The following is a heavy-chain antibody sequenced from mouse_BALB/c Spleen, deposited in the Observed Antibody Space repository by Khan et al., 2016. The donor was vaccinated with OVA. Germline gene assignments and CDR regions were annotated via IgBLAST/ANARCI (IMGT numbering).Heavy chain of an antibody. CDR2: ISSGGHYT. V-gene: IGHV5-6*01. CDR1: GFTFSTYG. CDR3: DRLAYYYNSEGFAY. D-gene: IGHD1-1*01. J-gene: IGHJ3*01. Sequence: EVQLVESGGDLVKPGGSLKLSCAASGFTFSTYGMSWVRQTPDMRLEWVATISSGGHYTYYPDSVKGRFTISRDNAKTTLYLKMSRLTSEDTAIYDSDRLAYYYNSEGFAYWGQGTLVTVAA.